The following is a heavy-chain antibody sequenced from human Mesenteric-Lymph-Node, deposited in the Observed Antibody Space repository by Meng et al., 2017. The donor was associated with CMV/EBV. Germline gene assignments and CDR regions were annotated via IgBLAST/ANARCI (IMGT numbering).Heavy chain of an antibody. V-gene: IGHV3-33*01. Sequence: LACAASGLTFSSYGMHWVRQAPGKGLEWVAVIGYDGSEKYYVDSVKGRFTISRDNSKNTLYLQMNSLRAEDTAVYYCARENVGFDLWGRGTLVTVSS. CDR2: IGYDGSEK. CDR1: GLTFSSYG. CDR3: ARENVGFDL. D-gene: IGHD3-16*01. J-gene: IGHJ2*01.